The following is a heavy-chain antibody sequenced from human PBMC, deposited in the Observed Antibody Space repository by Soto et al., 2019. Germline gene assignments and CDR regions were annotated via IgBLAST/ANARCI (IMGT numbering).Heavy chain of an antibody. CDR2: INHSGGT. CDR1: GGSFSGYY. Sequence: QVQLQQWGAGLLKPSETLSLTCAVYGGSFSGYYWSWIRQPPGKGREWIGEINHSGGTNYNPSLKSRVTISVDTSKNQFSLKLSSVTAADTAVYYCARWGLRNYFDYWGQGTLVTVSS. CDR3: ARWGLRNYFDY. J-gene: IGHJ4*02. V-gene: IGHV4-34*01. D-gene: IGHD4-17*01.